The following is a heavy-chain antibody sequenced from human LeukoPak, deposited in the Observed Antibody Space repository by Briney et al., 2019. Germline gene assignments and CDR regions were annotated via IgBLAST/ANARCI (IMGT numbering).Heavy chain of an antibody. D-gene: IGHD3-10*01. CDR3: VASIINPSNY. CDR2: ISGSGGST. Sequence: GGTLRLSCAASGFTFSSYGMSWVRQAPGKGLEWVSAISGSGGSTYYADSVKGRFTISRDNSKNTLYLQMNSLKTEDTAIYYCVASIINPSNYWGQGTLVTVSS. CDR1: GFTFSSYG. V-gene: IGHV3-23*01. J-gene: IGHJ4*02.